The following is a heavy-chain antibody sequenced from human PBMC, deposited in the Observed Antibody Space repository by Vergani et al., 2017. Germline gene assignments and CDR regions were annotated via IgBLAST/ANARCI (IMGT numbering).Heavy chain of an antibody. CDR1: GGPISSYY. Sequence: QVQLQESGPGLVKPSETLSLTCTVSGGPISSYYWSWIRQPAGKGLEWIGRIYTSGSTNYNPSLKSRVTMSVDTSKNQFSLKLSSVNAADTAVYYCARDSAPYDGWSGYMGWFDPWGQGTLVTVSS. J-gene: IGHJ5*02. CDR3: ARDSAPYDGWSGYMGWFDP. V-gene: IGHV4-4*07. CDR2: IYTSGST. D-gene: IGHD3-3*01.